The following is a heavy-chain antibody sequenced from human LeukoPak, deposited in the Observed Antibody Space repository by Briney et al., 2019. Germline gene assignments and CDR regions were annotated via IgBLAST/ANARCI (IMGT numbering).Heavy chain of an antibody. CDR2: IYYSGST. J-gene: IGHJ4*02. V-gene: IGHV4-30-4*01. CDR3: ARESITSGGFDY. CDR1: GGSISSGDYY. Sequence: PSETLSLTCIVSGGSISSGDYYWSWIRQPPGKGLEWIGYIYYSGSTYYNPSLKSRVTISVDTSKNQFSLKLSSVTAADTAVYYCARESITSGGFDYWGQGTLVTVSS. D-gene: IGHD3-10*01.